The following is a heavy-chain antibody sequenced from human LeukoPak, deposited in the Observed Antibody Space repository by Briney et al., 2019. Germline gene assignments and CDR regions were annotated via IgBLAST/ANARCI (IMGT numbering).Heavy chain of an antibody. CDR1: GGSISSSSYY. V-gene: IGHV4-39*01. Sequence: PSETLSLTCTVSGGSISSSSYYWGWIRQPPGKGLEWIGSIYYSGSTYYNPSLKSRVTISVDTSKNQFSLKLSSVTAADTAVYYCAIQRITMIVVVMDDAFDIWGQGTMVTVSS. CDR3: AIQRITMIVVVMDDAFDI. CDR2: IYYSGST. D-gene: IGHD3-22*01. J-gene: IGHJ3*02.